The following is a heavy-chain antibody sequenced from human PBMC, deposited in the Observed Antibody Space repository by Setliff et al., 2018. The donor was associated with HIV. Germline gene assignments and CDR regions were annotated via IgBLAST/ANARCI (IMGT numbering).Heavy chain of an antibody. V-gene: IGHV4-31*09. CDR2: IYYSGIT. CDR1: GGSISSGGYY. J-gene: IGHJ5*02. Sequence: SETLSLPCTVFGGSISSGGYYWSWIRQHPGKGLEWIGYIYYSGITNYNPSLKSRVTISVDMSKNQFSLKMTSVTAADTAVYYCVKHRNRGFDPWGQGTLVTVSS. CDR3: VKHRNRGFDP.